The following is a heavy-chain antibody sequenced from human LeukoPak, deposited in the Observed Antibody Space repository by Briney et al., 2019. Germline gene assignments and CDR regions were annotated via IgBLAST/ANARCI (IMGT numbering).Heavy chain of an antibody. CDR1: GGTFSSYA. V-gene: IGHV1-69*06. D-gene: IGHD3-10*01. CDR2: IIPIFGTA. J-gene: IGHJ5*02. CDR3: AREGTMIRHRKTGDNWFDP. Sequence: GASVKVSCKASGGTFSSYAISWVRQAPGQGLEWMGGIIPIFGTANYAQKFQGRVTITADKSTSTAYMELSSLRSEDTAVYYCAREGTMIRHRKTGDNWFDPWGQGTLVTVSS.